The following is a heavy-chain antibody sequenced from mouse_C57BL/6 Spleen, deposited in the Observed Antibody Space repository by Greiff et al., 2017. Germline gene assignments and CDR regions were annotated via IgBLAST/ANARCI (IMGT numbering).Heavy chain of an antibody. V-gene: IGHV1-53*01. CDR1: GYTFTSYW. D-gene: IGHD4-1*01. Sequence: QVQLQQPGTELVKPGASVKLSCKASGYTFTSYWMHWVKQRPGQGLEWIGNINPSNGGTNYNEKFKSKATLTVDTSSSTAYMQLSSLTAEDSAVYECARNWDGGYWYFDVRGTGTTVTVSS. CDR2: INPSNGGT. CDR3: ARNWDGGYWYFDV. J-gene: IGHJ1*03.